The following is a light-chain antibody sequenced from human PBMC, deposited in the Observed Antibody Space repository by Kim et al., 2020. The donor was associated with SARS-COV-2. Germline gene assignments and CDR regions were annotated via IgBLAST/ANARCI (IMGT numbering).Light chain of an antibody. CDR2: GKN. Sequence: SSELTQDPAVSVALGQTVSITCRGDSLKIYYATWYQQKPGQAPVLVIYGKNNRPSGIPDRFSGSSSVNTASLNITGAQAEDEADYYCNSRDTSGNHLAVF. J-gene: IGLJ1*01. CDR1: SLKIYY. CDR3: NSRDTSGNHLAV. V-gene: IGLV3-19*01.